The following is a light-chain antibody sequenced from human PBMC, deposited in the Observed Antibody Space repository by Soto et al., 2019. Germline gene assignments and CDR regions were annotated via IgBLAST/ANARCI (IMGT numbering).Light chain of an antibody. J-gene: IGKJ2*01. CDR1: QSVSSSY. CDR2: GAS. Sequence: EIVLTQSPGTLSLSPGERATLSCRASQSVSSSYLAWYQQKPGQAPRLLIYGASSRATGIPDRFSGSGSGTDFTLTISRLEPEDFAVYYCQQYGSSRGYTFGQGTNLEIK. CDR3: QQYGSSRGYT. V-gene: IGKV3-20*01.